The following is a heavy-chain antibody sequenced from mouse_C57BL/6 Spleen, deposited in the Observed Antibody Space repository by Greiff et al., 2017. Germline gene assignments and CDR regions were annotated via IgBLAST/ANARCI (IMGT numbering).Heavy chain of an antibody. CDR2: IRNKANGYTT. CDR3: ARYGRYYYAMDY. Sequence: EVKLMESGGGLVQPGGSLSLSCAASGFTFTDYYMSWVRQPPGKALEWLGFIRNKANGYTTEYSASVKGRFTISRDNSQSILYLQMNALRAEDSATYYCARYGRYYYAMDYWGQGTSVTVSS. V-gene: IGHV7-3*01. J-gene: IGHJ4*01. CDR1: GFTFTDYY. D-gene: IGHD1-1*01.